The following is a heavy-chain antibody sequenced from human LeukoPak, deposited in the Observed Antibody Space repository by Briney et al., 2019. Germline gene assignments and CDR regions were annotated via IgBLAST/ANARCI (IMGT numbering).Heavy chain of an antibody. CDR1: GFTFSSYG. D-gene: IGHD3-9*01. CDR2: ISGSGDST. V-gene: IGHV3-23*01. J-gene: IGHJ1*01. CDR3: AKAFTGSHAEYFQH. Sequence: GGSLRLSCAASGFTFSSYGMSWVRQAPGKGLEWVSAISGSGDSTYYADSVKGRFTISRDNSKNTLYLQMNSLRAEDTAVYYCAKAFTGSHAEYFQHWGQGTLVTVSS.